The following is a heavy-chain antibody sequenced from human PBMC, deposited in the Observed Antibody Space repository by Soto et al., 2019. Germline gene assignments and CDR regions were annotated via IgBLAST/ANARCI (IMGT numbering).Heavy chain of an antibody. CDR2: ISAYNGNT. Sequence: ASVKVSCKAAGYTFTSYGISWGRQAPGQGLEWMGWISAYNGNTNYAQKLQGRVTMTTDTSTSTAYMELRSLRSDDTAVYYCARISGIAAAGSLGYWGQGTLVTVSS. V-gene: IGHV1-18*01. J-gene: IGHJ4*02. CDR1: GYTFTSYG. D-gene: IGHD6-13*01. CDR3: ARISGIAAAGSLGY.